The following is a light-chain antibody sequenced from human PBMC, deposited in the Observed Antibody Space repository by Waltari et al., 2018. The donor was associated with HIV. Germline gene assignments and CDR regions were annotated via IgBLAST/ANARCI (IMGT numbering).Light chain of an antibody. CDR2: SAS. Sequence: AIQLTQSLSSLPASVGDKISIPCRASQGIGNDLGWYQHKSGRAPKLLIYSASRLHSGVPSRFSGSGSGTDFTLTISSLQPEDFATYYCLQDYNYPRTFGQGTEVEIK. V-gene: IGKV1-6*01. CDR3: LQDYNYPRT. CDR1: QGIGND. J-gene: IGKJ1*01.